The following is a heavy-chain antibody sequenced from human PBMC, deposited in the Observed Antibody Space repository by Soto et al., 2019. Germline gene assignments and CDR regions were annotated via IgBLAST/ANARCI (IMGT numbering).Heavy chain of an antibody. CDR1: GFTFSSYW. D-gene: IGHD6-13*01. Sequence: EVKLVESGGGLVQPGGSLSLSCAASGFTFSSYWMSWVRQAPGKGLEWVANVKGDGSDTYYVDSVKGRFTISRDNAKNSVYVQMNSLRAEDTAVYYCATSAAAPGNYWGQGTLVTVSS. V-gene: IGHV3-7*01. CDR2: VKGDGSDT. J-gene: IGHJ4*02. CDR3: ATSAAAPGNY.